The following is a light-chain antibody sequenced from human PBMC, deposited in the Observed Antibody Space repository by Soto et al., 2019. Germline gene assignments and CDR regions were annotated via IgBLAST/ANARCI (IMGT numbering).Light chain of an antibody. CDR2: DVN. CDR3: SSYSSSSLYV. Sequence: QSALTQPASVSGSPGQSLTISCTGTSSDVGGYNYVSWYQHHPGKAPKLMIYDVNNRPSGVSNRFFGSKSGNTASLTISGLQAEDEADYYCSSYSSSSLYVFGTAIKLTVL. V-gene: IGLV2-14*03. J-gene: IGLJ1*01. CDR1: SSDVGGYNY.